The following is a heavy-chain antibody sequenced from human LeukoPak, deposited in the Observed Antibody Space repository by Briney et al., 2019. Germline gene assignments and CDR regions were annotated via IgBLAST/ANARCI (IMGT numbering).Heavy chain of an antibody. J-gene: IGHJ4*02. CDR3: ARGGGDYNPFDY. CDR2: MYSVGST. D-gene: IGHD4-17*01. Sequence: GGSLRLCWAVSGFTGRGNYMSWVRQAPGKGLEWVSVMYSVGSTYYADSVKGRFTISRHNSKNTLYLEINSLRPDDTAVYYCARGGGDYNPFDYWGQGTLVTVSS. V-gene: IGHV3-53*04. CDR1: GFTGRGNY.